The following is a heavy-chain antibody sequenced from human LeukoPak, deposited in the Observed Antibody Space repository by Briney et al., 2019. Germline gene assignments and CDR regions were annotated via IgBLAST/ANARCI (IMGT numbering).Heavy chain of an antibody. D-gene: IGHD2-15*01. J-gene: IGHJ6*03. CDR3: ARDGFVVVAASGYYYYMDV. CDR2: ISSSSTI. Sequence: GSLRLSCAASGFTFSDYSMNWVRQAPGKGLEWVSYISSSSTIYYADSVKGRFTISRDNAKNSLYLQMNSLRAEDTAVYYCARDGFVVVAASGYYYYMDVWGKGTTVTVSS. V-gene: IGHV3-69-1*01. CDR1: GFTFSDYS.